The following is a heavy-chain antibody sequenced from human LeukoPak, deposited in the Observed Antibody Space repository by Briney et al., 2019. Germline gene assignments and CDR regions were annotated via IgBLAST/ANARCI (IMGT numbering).Heavy chain of an antibody. CDR3: ARTYYDILTGYSYYFDF. CDR2: INSDGSGT. CDR1: GLTFNRYW. J-gene: IGHJ4*02. V-gene: IGHV3-74*01. Sequence: GGSLRLSCAASGLTFNRYWMHWVRQAPGKGLVWVSRINSDGSGTIYADSVRGRFTISRDNGKNTLYLQMNSLRPEDTAVYYCARTYYDILTGYSYYFDFWGQGNLVTVSS. D-gene: IGHD3-9*01.